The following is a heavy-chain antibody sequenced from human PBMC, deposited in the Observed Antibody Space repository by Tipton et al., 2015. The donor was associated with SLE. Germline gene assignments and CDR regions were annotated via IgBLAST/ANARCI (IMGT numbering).Heavy chain of an antibody. CDR3: ASRRDSYGDEYYFDF. Sequence: GSLRLSCAASGFTFSSYSMNWVRQAPGKGLEWVSSISSSSSYIYYADSVKGRFTISRDNAKNSLYLQMNSLRAEDTAVYYCASRRDSYGDEYYFDFWGQGTLVTVSS. CDR1: GFTFSSYS. J-gene: IGHJ4*02. CDR2: ISSSSSYI. V-gene: IGHV3-21*01. D-gene: IGHD4-17*01.